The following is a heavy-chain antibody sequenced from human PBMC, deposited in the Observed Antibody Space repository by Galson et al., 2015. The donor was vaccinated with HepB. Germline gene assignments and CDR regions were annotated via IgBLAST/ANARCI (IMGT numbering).Heavy chain of an antibody. J-gene: IGHJ5*02. V-gene: IGHV3-21*01. CDR2: ISSSSSYI. CDR1: GFTFSSYS. Sequence: SLRLSCAASGFTFSSYSMNWVRQAPGKGLEWVSSISSSSSYIYYADSVKGRFTISRDNAKNSLYLQMNSLRAEDTAVYYCARDSVLVFRGYSSSSGWFDPWGQGTLVTVSS. D-gene: IGHD6-6*01. CDR3: ARDSVLVFRGYSSSSGWFDP.